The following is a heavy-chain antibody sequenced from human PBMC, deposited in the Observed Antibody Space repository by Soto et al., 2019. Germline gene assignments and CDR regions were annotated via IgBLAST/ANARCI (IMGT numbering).Heavy chain of an antibody. V-gene: IGHV4-34*01. CDR2: INHSGRV. CDR1: CGSFSGHS. J-gene: IGHJ5*01. D-gene: IGHD3-22*01. Sequence: SDTLSLTCAVYCGSFSGHSWTWIRQSPGKGLEWIGDINHSGRVNYSPSLKSRVTISLDTSKNQFSLTLSAVTAADTAMYYCSTRAYDTNGYYRFDPWGQGTLVTVSS. CDR3: STRAYDTNGYYRFDP.